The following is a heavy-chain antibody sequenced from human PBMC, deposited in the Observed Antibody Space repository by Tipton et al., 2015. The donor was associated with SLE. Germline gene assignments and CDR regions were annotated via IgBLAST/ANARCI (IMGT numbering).Heavy chain of an antibody. J-gene: IGHJ4*02. CDR3: ARAPSIFGPIWY. Sequence: GLVKPSETLSLTCAVSGASFNGYYWSWIRQPPGKGLEWIGEINHGGITNYTPSLKSRVTLSVDKSKNQFSLSLTSVTAADTAVYYCARAPSIFGPIWYWGQGTLVTVSS. V-gene: IGHV4-34*01. CDR1: GASFNGYY. D-gene: IGHD3-3*02. CDR2: INHGGIT.